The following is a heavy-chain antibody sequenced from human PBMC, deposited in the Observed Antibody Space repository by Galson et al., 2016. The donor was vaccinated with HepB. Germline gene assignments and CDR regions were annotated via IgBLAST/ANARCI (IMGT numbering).Heavy chain of an antibody. D-gene: IGHD3-16*01. V-gene: IGHV4-34*01. CDR1: GGPFSGYY. J-gene: IGHJ3*01. CDR2: INHSGST. CDR3: GGGEGGHFDY. Sequence: TCAVDGGPFSGYYWTWIRQPPGKGLEWIGEINHSGSTKYRPALKSRVTMSVDTSKNQFSLKLTSVTAADTAVFYCGGGEGGHFDYWGQGIMVSVSS.